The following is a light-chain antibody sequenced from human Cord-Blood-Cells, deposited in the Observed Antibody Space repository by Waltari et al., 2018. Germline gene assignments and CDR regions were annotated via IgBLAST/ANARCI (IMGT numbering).Light chain of an antibody. CDR3: QQRSNWPPVT. V-gene: IGKV3-11*01. Sequence: EIVLTQSPATLSLSLGERATLSCRASQSVSSYLAWCQQKPGQAPRLLIYDASNRATGIPARFSGSGSGTDFTLTSSSLEPVDFAVYYCQQRSNWPPVTFGQGTRLEIK. J-gene: IGKJ5*01. CDR1: QSVSSY. CDR2: DAS.